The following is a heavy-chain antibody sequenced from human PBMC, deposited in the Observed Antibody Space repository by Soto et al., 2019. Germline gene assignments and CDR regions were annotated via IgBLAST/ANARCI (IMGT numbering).Heavy chain of an antibody. Sequence: TLSLTCSVSGGSMSKFYWSWIRKTAGKGLEWMGRVYATGTSDYNPSLRSRIAMSVDISKKTFSLRLRSVTAADTGVYYCVRDGSKTLRDCFDPWGQGILVTVSS. V-gene: IGHV4-4*07. D-gene: IGHD4-17*01. J-gene: IGHJ5*02. CDR1: GGSMSKFY. CDR2: VYATGTS. CDR3: VRDGSKTLRDCFDP.